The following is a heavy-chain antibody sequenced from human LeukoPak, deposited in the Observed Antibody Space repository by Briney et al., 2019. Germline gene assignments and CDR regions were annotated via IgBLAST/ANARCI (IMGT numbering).Heavy chain of an antibody. CDR2: IYTGGST. CDR1: GFTVSNNY. D-gene: IGHD2-21*01. CDR3: AKDRGVVVIAMIDY. Sequence: PGGSLRLSCAASGFTVSNNYMSWIRQAPGKGLEWVSVIYTGGSTYYADSVKGRLTISRDNSKNTLYLQMNSLRAEDTAVYYCAKDRGVVVIAMIDYWGQGTLVTVSS. V-gene: IGHV3-53*05. J-gene: IGHJ4*02.